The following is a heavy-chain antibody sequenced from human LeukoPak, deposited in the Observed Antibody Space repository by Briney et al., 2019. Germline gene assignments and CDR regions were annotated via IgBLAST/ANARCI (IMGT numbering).Heavy chain of an antibody. J-gene: IGHJ4*02. CDR3: ARGLGNFDY. V-gene: IGHV3-48*03. D-gene: IGHD1-26*01. CDR1: GFTFSNYE. Sequence: QTGGSLRLSCAASGFTFSNYEMNWVRQAPGKGLEWISYISTSGTIEYYADSVKGRFTISRDHARNSLYLQMNSLRAEDTAVYYCARGLGNFDYWGQGTLVTVSS. CDR2: ISTSGTIE.